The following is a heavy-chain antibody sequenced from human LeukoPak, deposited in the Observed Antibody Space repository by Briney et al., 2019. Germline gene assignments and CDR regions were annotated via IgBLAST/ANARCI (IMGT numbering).Heavy chain of an antibody. V-gene: IGHV3-9*01. Sequence: GGSLRLSCAASGFTFDDYAMHWVRQAPGKGLEWASGISWNSGSIGYADSVKGRFTISRDNAKNSLYLQMNSLRAEDTALYYCAKDKEGLRSNYYYYMDVWGKGTTVTVSS. CDR2: ISWNSGSI. CDR3: AKDKEGLRSNYYYYMDV. D-gene: IGHD5-12*01. CDR1: GFTFDDYA. J-gene: IGHJ6*03.